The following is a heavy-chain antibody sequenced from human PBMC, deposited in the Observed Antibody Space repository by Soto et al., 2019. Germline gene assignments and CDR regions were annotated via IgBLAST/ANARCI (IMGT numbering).Heavy chain of an antibody. CDR1: GFTFSDHY. V-gene: IGHV3-72*01. Sequence: EVQLVESGGGLVQPGGSLTLSCAASGFTFSDHYMDWVRQSPGKGLEWVGRTRNKAMRYTTEYAASVKGRFTVSRDDSENSLYLQMNGLKTEDTGLYYCARVRSSSWGLDAFDICGQGTMVIVSS. D-gene: IGHD6-13*01. CDR3: ARVRSSSWGLDAFDI. J-gene: IGHJ3*02. CDR2: TRNKAMRYTT.